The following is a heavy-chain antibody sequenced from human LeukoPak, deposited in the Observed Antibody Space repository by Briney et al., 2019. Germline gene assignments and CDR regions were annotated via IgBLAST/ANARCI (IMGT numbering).Heavy chain of an antibody. J-gene: IGHJ2*01. CDR2: IYGSWSI. D-gene: IGHD6-25*01. CDR1: RDSITGYF. V-gene: IGHV4-4*07. Sequence: ETLSLTRAVPRDSITGYFWRWIRQPAAKRQEWIGHIYGSWSINYNPSLRRRVTMSVDTSKNPIPLPLTSITSADTDVYHRPRAVRSGRWWHFDLWGRGTLVSVSS. CDR3: PRAVRSGRWWHFDL.